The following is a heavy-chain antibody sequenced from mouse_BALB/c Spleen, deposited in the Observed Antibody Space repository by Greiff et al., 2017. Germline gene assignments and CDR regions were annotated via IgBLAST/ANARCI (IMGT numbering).Heavy chain of an antibody. J-gene: IGHJ3*01. CDR2: IWGDGST. Sequence: VQVVESGPGLVAPSQSLSITCTVSGFSLTGYGVNWVRQPPGKGLEWLGMIWGDGSTDYNSALKSRLSISKDNSKSQVFLKMNSLQTDDTARYYCAREGYRYDGAWFAYWGQGTLVTVSA. D-gene: IGHD2-14*01. V-gene: IGHV2-6-7*01. CDR3: AREGYRYDGAWFAY. CDR1: GFSLTGYG.